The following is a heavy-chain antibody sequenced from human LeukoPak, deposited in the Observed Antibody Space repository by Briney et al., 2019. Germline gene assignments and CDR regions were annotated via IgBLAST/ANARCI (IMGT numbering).Heavy chain of an antibody. J-gene: IGHJ5*02. CDR3: ARFLSTTWFLNWFDP. CDR1: GDSVSSKSAA. D-gene: IGHD6-13*01. Sequence: SQTLSLTCDISGDSVSSKSAAWNWIRQSPSRGLEWLGRTYYRSRWYNDYAESVKSRITINPDTSKNQFSLQLNSVTPEGTAVYYCARFLSTTWFLNWFDPWGQGTRVTVSS. V-gene: IGHV6-1*01. CDR2: TYYRSRWYN.